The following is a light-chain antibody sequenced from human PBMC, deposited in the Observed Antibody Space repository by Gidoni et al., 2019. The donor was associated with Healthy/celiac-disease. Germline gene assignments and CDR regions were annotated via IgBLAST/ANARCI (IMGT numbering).Light chain of an antibody. CDR2: GAS. CDR1: QSVSSSY. J-gene: IGKJ3*01. V-gene: IGKV3-20*01. Sequence: EIVLTQSPGTLSLSTGTRATLSCSASQSVSSSYLAWYQQKPGQAPRLLNYGASSRATGIPDRISGGGSGTDFTLTISRLEPEDFAVYCCQQYGSSITFXPXTKVEIK. CDR3: QQYGSSIT.